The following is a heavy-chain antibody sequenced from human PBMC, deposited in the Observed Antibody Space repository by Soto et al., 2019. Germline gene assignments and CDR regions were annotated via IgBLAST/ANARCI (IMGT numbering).Heavy chain of an antibody. CDR1: GFTFSSYG. Sequence: PGGSLRLSCAASGFTFSSYGMHWVRKAPGKGLEWVAVIWYDGSNKYYADSVKGRFTISRDNSKNTLYLQMNSLRAEDTAVYYCARDGSPYYYYYMDVWGKGTTVTVSS. V-gene: IGHV3-33*01. CDR3: ARDGSPYYYYYMDV. J-gene: IGHJ6*03. CDR2: IWYDGSNK.